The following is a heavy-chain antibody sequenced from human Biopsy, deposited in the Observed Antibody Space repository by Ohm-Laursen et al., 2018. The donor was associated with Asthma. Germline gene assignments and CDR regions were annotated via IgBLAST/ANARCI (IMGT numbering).Heavy chain of an antibody. V-gene: IGHV1-18*01. J-gene: IGHJ6*02. D-gene: IGHD3-10*01. Sequence: ASVKVSCKTSGYTFNSAGITWVRQAPGQGLEWMGWISVYNGNTKVAQKLQDRVTMITDTSTSTAYMELRSLRSNDTAVYFCARAVDYSHYYGIDVWGQGTTVTVS. CDR2: ISVYNGNT. CDR3: ARAVDYSHYYGIDV. CDR1: GYTFNSAG.